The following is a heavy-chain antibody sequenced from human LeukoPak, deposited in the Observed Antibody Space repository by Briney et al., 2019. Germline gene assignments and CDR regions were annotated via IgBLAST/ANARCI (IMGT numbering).Heavy chain of an antibody. Sequence: GTSLRLSCAASGFIFDDYAVHWVRQAPGKGLEWVSGISWNSGSMEYADSAKGRFTISRDNSKNTLYLQMNSLRAEDTAVYYCAREPSEDDYWGQGTLVTVSS. CDR1: GFIFDDYA. D-gene: IGHD6-6*01. CDR2: ISWNSGSM. J-gene: IGHJ4*02. V-gene: IGHV3-9*01. CDR3: AREPSEDDY.